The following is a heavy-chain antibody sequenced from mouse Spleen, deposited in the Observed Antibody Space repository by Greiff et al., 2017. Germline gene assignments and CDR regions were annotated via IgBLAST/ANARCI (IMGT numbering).Heavy chain of an antibody. V-gene: IGHV5-9*04. D-gene: IGHD2-1*01. J-gene: IGHJ1*01. CDR2: ISSGGGNT. Sequence: EVKLMESGGGLVKLGGSLKLSCAASGFTFSSYAMSWVRQTPEKRLEWVATISSGGGNTYYPDSVKGRFTISRDNAKNTLYLQMSSLKSEDTAMYYCARLGIYYGNYGWYFDVWGAGTTVTVSS. CDR3: ARLGIYYGNYGWYFDV. CDR1: GFTFSSYA.